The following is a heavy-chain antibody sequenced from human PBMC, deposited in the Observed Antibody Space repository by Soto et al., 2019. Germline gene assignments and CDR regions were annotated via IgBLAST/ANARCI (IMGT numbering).Heavy chain of an antibody. CDR2: IYWDDSK. V-gene: IGHV2-5*02. J-gene: IGHJ4*02. CDR3: AHKGPEDWPLDY. Sequence: QITLKESGPTLVRPTQTLTLTCAFSGFSLSTSGVGVGWIRQLPGKALEWLVVIYWDDSKHYSPSLRSRLTIPKDTSKNQVVLTMTNMDPMDTGTYYCAHKGPEDWPLDYWGQGTLVTVSS. CDR1: GFSLSTSGVG. D-gene: IGHD3-9*01.